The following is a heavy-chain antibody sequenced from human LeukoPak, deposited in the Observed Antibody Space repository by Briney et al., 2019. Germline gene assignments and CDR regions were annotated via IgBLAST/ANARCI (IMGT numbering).Heavy chain of an antibody. Sequence: SETLSLTCTVSGGSISSSSYYWGWIRQPPGKGLEWIGSIYHSGATYYTPSLKSRVTISVDTSKNQFSLNLTSVTAADTAVYYCARDSSGTLSGGGWFDPWGQGTLVTVSS. D-gene: IGHD6-19*01. CDR1: GGSISSSSYY. V-gene: IGHV4-39*07. CDR3: ARDSSGTLSGGGWFDP. CDR2: IYHSGAT. J-gene: IGHJ5*02.